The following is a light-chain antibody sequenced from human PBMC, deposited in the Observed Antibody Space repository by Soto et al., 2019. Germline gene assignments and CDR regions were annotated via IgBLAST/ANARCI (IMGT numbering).Light chain of an antibody. Sequence: LTQPASVSGPPGQSVTISCTGTSSDVGGYNYVSWYQQHQGKAPKLMIYEVSNRPPGVSNRFSGSKSGNTASLTISGLQAEDEADYYSSSYTSSSTLYVVGPGTKVTVL. J-gene: IGLJ1*01. V-gene: IGLV2-14*01. CDR3: SSYTSSSTLYV. CDR2: EVS. CDR1: SSDVGGYNY.